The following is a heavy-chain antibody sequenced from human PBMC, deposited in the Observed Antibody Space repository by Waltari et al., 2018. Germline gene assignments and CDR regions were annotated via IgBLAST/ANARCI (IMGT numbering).Heavy chain of an antibody. V-gene: IGHV3-48*03. CDR3: AREEYSTSSGAFDI. CDR2: IRSSGNII. J-gene: IGHJ3*02. CDR1: GFTVSSYE. Sequence: EVQLVESGGGLVQHGGSLRLSCAASGFTVSSYEMHWVRQAPGKGLEWISYIRSSGNIIYYADSVKGRFTISRDNAKNSLYLQMNSLRAEDTAVYFCAREEYSTSSGAFDIWGQGTMVTVSS. D-gene: IGHD6-6*01.